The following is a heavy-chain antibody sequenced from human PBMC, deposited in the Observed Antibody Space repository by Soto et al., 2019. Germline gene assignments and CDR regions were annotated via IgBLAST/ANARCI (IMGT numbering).Heavy chain of an antibody. CDR2: INHSGST. V-gene: IGHV4-34*01. CDR1: GGSFRGYY. D-gene: IGHD3-10*01. Sequence: QVQLQQWGAGLLKPSETLSLTCAVYGGSFRGYYWSWIRQPPGKGLEWIGEINHSGSTNYNPSLKSRVTISVDTSKNQFSLKLSSVPAADTAVYYCARGIPLYYYGSGSFNWFDPWGQGTLVTVSS. CDR3: ARGIPLYYYGSGSFNWFDP. J-gene: IGHJ5*02.